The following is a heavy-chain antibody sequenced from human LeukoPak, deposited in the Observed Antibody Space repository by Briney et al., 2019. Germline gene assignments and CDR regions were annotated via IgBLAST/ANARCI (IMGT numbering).Heavy chain of an antibody. J-gene: IGHJ4*02. CDR3: MRDGGQYYSDYKGGFYYFDY. Sequence: SQTLSLTCTVSGGSITSGTYYWSWIRQPAGKGLVWIGRISPSGNTNYNPSLKTRVTVSVEMPGNQFSLDLSSVTAADTAIYYCMRDGGQYYSDYKGGFYYFDYWGPGTLVTVSS. CDR1: GGSITSGTYY. D-gene: IGHD2/OR15-2a*01. V-gene: IGHV4-61*02. CDR2: ISPSGNT.